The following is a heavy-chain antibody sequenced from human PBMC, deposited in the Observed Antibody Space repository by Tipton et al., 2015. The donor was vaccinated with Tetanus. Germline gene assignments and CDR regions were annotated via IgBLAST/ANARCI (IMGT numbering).Heavy chain of an antibody. CDR2: ISYDGSNK. CDR3: ARDVFDGSGSYGSRFDY. Sequence: SLRLSCAASGFTFSSYAMHWVRQAPGKGLEWVAVISYDGSNKYYADSVKGRFTISRDNAKNSLYLQMNSLRDEDTAVYYCARDVFDGSGSYGSRFDYWGQGTLVTVSS. D-gene: IGHD3-10*01. CDR1: GFTFSSYA. J-gene: IGHJ4*02. V-gene: IGHV3-30*04.